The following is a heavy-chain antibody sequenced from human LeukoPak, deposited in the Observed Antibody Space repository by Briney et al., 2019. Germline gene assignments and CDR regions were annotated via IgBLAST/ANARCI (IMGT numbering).Heavy chain of an antibody. CDR1: GFTFSSYW. D-gene: IGHD3-10*02. J-gene: IGHJ6*04. CDR2: IKYDGSET. V-gene: IGHV3-7*01. CDR3: AELGITMIGGV. Sequence: GGSLRLSCTTSGFTFSSYWMNWVRQAPGKGLEWVANIKYDGSETYHVDSVQGRFTISRDNVQNSLYLQMDYLRAEDTAIYYCAELGITMIGGVWGKGTTVTISS.